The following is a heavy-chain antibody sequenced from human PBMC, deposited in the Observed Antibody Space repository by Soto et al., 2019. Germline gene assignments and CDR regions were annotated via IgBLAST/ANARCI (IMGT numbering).Heavy chain of an antibody. V-gene: IGHV3-23*01. D-gene: IGHD3-22*01. CDR2: ISGSGGST. Sequence: PGGSLRLSCAASGFTFSSYAMSWVRQAPGKGLEWVSAISGSGGSTYYADSVKGRFTISRDNSKNTLYLQMNSQRAEDTAVYYCAKTPYYYDSSGYYSSPPWGQGTLVTVSS. CDR3: AKTPYYYDSSGYYSSPP. J-gene: IGHJ5*02. CDR1: GFTFSSYA.